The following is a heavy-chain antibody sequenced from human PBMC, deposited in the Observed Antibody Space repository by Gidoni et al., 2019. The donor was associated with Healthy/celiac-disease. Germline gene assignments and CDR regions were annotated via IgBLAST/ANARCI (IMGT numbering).Heavy chain of an antibody. D-gene: IGHD3-16*01. CDR3: ANSWGFRGALAYYYYGMDV. J-gene: IGHJ6*02. CDR2: ISGSGGST. CDR1: GFTFSSYA. Sequence: EVQLLESGGGLVQPGGSLRLSFAASGFTFSSYAMSWFRQAPGKGLGWVSAISGSGGSTYYADSVKGRFTIARDNSKNTLYLQMNSLRAEDTAVYYCANSWGFRGALAYYYYGMDVWGQGTTVTVSS. V-gene: IGHV3-23*01.